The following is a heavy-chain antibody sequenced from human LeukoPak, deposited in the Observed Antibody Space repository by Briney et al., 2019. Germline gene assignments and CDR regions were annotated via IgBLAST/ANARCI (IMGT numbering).Heavy chain of an antibody. CDR1: GGTFSSYV. J-gene: IGHJ6*03. V-gene: IGHV1-69*01. Sequence: SVKVSCKASGGTFSSYVISWVRQAPGQGLEWMGGIIPIFGTANYAQKFQGRVTITADESTSTAYMELSSLRSEDTAVYYCARPPPNYYYMDVWGKGTTVTVSS. CDR2: IIPIFGTA. CDR3: ARPPPNYYYMDV.